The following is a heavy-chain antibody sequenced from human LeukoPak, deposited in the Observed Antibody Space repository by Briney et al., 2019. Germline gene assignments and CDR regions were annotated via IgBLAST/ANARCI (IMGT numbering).Heavy chain of an antibody. J-gene: IGHJ6*02. D-gene: IGHD5-18*01. CDR2: IKSKTDGGTT. CDR1: GFTFSNAW. Sequence: KAGGSLRLSCAASGFTFSNAWMSWVRQAPGKGLEWVGRIKSKTDGGTTDYAAPVKGRFTISRDDSKNTLYLQMNSLRAEDTAVYYCARDAVDTANAVWGQGTTVTVSS. V-gene: IGHV3-15*05. CDR3: ARDAVDTANAV.